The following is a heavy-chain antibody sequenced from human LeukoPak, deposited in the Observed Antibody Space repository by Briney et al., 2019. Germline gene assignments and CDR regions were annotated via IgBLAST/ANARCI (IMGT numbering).Heavy chain of an antibody. J-gene: IGHJ6*03. Sequence: GGSLRLSCAASGFTFSSYGMSWVRQAPGKGLEWVSAISTTGGSTYYADSVKGRFTISRDNSKNTLYLQMNSLRAEDTAVYYCARHLAELRGRSWPYYYYYYFDVWGTGTTVTISS. D-gene: IGHD6-13*01. CDR1: GFTFSSYG. CDR2: ISTTGGST. V-gene: IGHV3-23*01. CDR3: ARHLAELRGRSWPYYYYYYFDV.